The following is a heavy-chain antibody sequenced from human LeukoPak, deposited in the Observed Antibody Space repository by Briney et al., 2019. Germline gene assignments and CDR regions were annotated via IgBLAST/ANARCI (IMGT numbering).Heavy chain of an antibody. V-gene: IGHV4-30-2*01. CDR1: GGSISSSSYY. CDR2: IYHSGST. CDR3: ARVLGIHFDY. D-gene: IGHD1-14*01. J-gene: IGHJ4*02. Sequence: PSETLSLTCTVSGGSISSSSYYWSWIRQPPGKGLEWIGYIYHSGSTYYNPSLKSRVTISVDRSKNQFSLKLSSVTAADTAVYYCARVLGIHFDYWGQGTLVTVSS.